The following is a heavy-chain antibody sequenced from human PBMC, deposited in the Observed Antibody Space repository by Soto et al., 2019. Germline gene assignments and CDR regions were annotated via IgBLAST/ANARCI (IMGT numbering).Heavy chain of an antibody. V-gene: IGHV3-23*01. Sequence: EMQLLESGGGLVQPGGSLRLSCTASTVTFSNYAMSWVRQAPGKGLEWVSAISGRGDRTFYADSQKGRFTISRDNSKTSLYLQMNSLRVEDPAVYFCAKGFSGSRYYSWFDPWGQGTLVSVSS. D-gene: IGHD2-15*01. J-gene: IGHJ5*02. CDR1: TVTFSNYA. CDR3: AKGFSGSRYYSWFDP. CDR2: ISGRGDRT.